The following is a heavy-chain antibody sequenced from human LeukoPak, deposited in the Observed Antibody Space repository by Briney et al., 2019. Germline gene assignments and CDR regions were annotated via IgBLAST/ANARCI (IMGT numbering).Heavy chain of an antibody. D-gene: IGHD6-6*01. CDR3: ARGVAARAYGY. CDR2: INHSGST. J-gene: IGHJ4*02. V-gene: IGHV4-34*01. CDR1: GGSFSGYY. Sequence: SETLSLTCAVYGGSFSGYYWSWIRQPPGKGLEWIGEINHSGSTNYNPSLKSRVTISVDTSKNQFSLKLRSVTAADTAVYYCARGVAARAYGYWGQGTLVTVSS.